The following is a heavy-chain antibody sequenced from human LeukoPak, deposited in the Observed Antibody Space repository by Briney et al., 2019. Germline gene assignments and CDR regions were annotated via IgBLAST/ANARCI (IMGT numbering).Heavy chain of an antibody. J-gene: IGHJ4*02. V-gene: IGHV4-39*07. D-gene: IGHD3-16*01. CDR3: ARDLRGVYMDCFDY. CDR1: GGSISSGTYY. CDR2: IYHSGNA. Sequence: SETLSLTCTVSGGSISSGTYYWGWIRQPPGKGLEWIGSIYHSGNAYYNQSLMSRVTISVDTSKNQFSLKVSSATAADTAVYYCARDLRGVYMDCFDYWGQGTLVTVSS.